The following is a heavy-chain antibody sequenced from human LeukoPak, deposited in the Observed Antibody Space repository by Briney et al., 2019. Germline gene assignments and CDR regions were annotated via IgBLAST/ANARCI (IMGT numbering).Heavy chain of an antibody. CDR1: GGTFSSYA. CDR3: AIRPTTVTTFYFDY. D-gene: IGHD4-17*01. Sequence: SVKVSCKASGGTFSSYAISWVRQAPGQGLEWMGGIIPIFGTANYAQKFQGRVTITADKSTSTAYMELSSLRSEDTAAYYCAIRPTTVTTFYFDYWGQGTLVTVSS. CDR2: IIPIFGTA. J-gene: IGHJ4*02. V-gene: IGHV1-69*06.